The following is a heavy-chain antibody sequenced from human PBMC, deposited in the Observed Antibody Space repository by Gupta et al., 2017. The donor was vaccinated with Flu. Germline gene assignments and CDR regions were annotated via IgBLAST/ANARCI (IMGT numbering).Heavy chain of an antibody. CDR1: GFTFSDYY. Sequence: QVQLVESGGGLVKPGGSLRLSCAAPGFTFSDYYMSWIRQAPGKGLEWVSYLSSSGSTIYYADAVKGRFTIARDNAKNVRYLQMSSLGAEDKXVXYCGRWGGTSNTEIRGVDYWCHVTLVTVSS. CDR2: LSSSGSTI. CDR3: GRWGGTSNTEIRGVDY. J-gene: IGHJ4*01. V-gene: IGHV3-11*01. D-gene: IGHD4-4*01.